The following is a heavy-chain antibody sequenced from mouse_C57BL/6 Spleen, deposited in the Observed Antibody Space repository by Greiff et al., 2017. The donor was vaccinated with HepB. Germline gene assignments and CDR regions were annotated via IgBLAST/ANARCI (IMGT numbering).Heavy chain of an antibody. D-gene: IGHD1-1*01. J-gene: IGHJ1*03. CDR3: ARLDYYGSSSWYFDV. V-gene: IGHV5-12*01. CDR2: ISNGGGST. CDR1: GFTFSDYY. Sequence: EVKVEESGGGLVQPGGSLKLSCAASGFTFSDYYMYWVRQTPEKRLEWVAYISNGGGSTYYPDTVKGRFTISRDNAKNTLYLQMSRLKSEDTAMYYCARLDYYGSSSWYFDVWGTGTTVTVSS.